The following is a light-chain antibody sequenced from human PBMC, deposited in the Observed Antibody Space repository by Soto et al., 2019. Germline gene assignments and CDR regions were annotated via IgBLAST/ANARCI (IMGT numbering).Light chain of an antibody. J-gene: IGKJ4*01. CDR1: QTISNF. Sequence: DIQMTQSPSSLSASVGDRVTITCRASQTISNFLNWYQQKPGKAPKLLIYDASNLETGVPSRFSGSGSGTDFTFTISSLQPEDIATYYCQQYDNLPRLTFGGGTKVDIK. V-gene: IGKV1-33*01. CDR3: QQYDNLPRLT. CDR2: DAS.